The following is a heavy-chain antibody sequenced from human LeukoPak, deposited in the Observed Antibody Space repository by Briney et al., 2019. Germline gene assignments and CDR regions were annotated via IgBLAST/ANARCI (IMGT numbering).Heavy chain of an antibody. CDR2: FDPEDGET. CDR3: ATSSGVAATHRHHDAFDI. CDR1: GYTLTELS. D-gene: IGHD2-15*01. J-gene: IGHJ3*02. Sequence: GASVKVSCKVSGYTLTELSMHWVRQAPGKGLEWMGGFDPEDGETIYAQKFQGRVTMTEDTSTDTAYMELSSLRSEDTAVYYCATSSGVAATHRHHDAFDIWGQGTMVTVSS. V-gene: IGHV1-24*01.